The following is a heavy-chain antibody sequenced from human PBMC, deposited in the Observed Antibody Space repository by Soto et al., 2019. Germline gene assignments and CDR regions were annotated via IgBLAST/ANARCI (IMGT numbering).Heavy chain of an antibody. V-gene: IGHV4-30-2*01. J-gene: IGHJ4*02. Sequence: SETLSLTCTVSGAPITSGAYSWSWIRQPPGKGLEWIGFIYQSGSTHYNPSLKSRVTISVDTSKNHFSLQVTSVTAADTAVYYCARHGSGSQYPIDHWGQGTLVTVSS. CDR1: GAPITSGAYS. CDR3: ARHGSGSQYPIDH. CDR2: IYQSGST. D-gene: IGHD3-10*01.